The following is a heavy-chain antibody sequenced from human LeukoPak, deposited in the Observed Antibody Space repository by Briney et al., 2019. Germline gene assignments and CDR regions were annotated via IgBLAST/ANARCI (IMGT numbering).Heavy chain of an antibody. V-gene: IGHV3-48*03. Sequence: GGSLRLSCAASEFTFSSYEMNWVRQAPGKGLEWVSYISSSGSTILYADSVKGRFSISRDNAKNTLHLQMNSLRAEDTAVYYCARGARGSGTASDYWGQGTLVTVSS. CDR1: EFTFSSYE. CDR2: ISSSGSTI. J-gene: IGHJ4*02. CDR3: ARGARGSGTASDY. D-gene: IGHD3-10*01.